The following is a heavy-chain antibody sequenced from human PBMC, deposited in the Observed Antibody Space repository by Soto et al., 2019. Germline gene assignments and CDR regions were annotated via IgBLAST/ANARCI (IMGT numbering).Heavy chain of an antibody. J-gene: IGHJ5*02. D-gene: IGHD1-26*01. CDR1: GGSISEKY. CDR3: ASERVEMGFGRNWFDP. CDR2: IYYSGST. V-gene: IGHV4-59*01. Sequence: SETLSLTCIVSGGSISEKYWSWIRQPPGKGLEWIGYIYYSGSTNYNPSLKSRVTISVDTSKNQCSLKLSSVTAADTAVYYCASERVEMGFGRNWFDPWGQGTLVTVSS.